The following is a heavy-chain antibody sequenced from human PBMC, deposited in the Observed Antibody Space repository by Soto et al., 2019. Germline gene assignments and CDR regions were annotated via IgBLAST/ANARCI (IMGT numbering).Heavy chain of an antibody. V-gene: IGHV4-59*01. D-gene: IGHD1-1*01. CDR1: GGSISNYY. CDR3: ARGWNDPGVPDY. J-gene: IGHJ4*02. CDR2: IYYSGSA. Sequence: SETLSLTCTVSGGSISNYYWSWIRQPPGKGLEWIGYIYYSGSASYNPSLKSRVTISLDTSKNHFSLKLSSVTAADTAVYYCARGWNDPGVPDYWGQGTLVTVSS.